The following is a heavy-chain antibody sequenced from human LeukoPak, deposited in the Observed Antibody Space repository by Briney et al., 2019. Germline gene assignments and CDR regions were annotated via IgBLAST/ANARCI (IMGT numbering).Heavy chain of an antibody. CDR3: AKDAERD. Sequence: GGSLRLSCAASGFTVSSSSMNWVRQAPGKGLEWVANIKQDGSEKHYGDSVKGRFTISRDNAKNSLYLQMNSLRVEDTAVYYCAKDAERDWGQGTLVTVSS. CDR1: GFTVSSSS. V-gene: IGHV3-7*01. CDR2: IKQDGSEK. J-gene: IGHJ4*02.